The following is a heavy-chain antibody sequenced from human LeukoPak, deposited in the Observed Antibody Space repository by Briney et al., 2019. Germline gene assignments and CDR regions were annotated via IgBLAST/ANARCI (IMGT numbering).Heavy chain of an antibody. D-gene: IGHD1-1*01. CDR1: GFTFTRYW. Sequence: GRSLRLSCAASGFTFTRYWMHWVRQAPGKGLVWVSRINTDGSSTAYADSVRGRFTTSRDNSKNILYLQMNNLRGEDTAVYYCAKAGARGNVNWFDSWGQGTLVTVSS. CDR2: INTDGSST. J-gene: IGHJ5*01. CDR3: AKAGARGNVNWFDS. V-gene: IGHV3-74*01.